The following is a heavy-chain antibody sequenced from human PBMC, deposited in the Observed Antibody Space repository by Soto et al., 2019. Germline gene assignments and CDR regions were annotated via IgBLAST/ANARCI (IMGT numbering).Heavy chain of an antibody. CDR2: IFTSGTT. D-gene: IGHD5-18*01. J-gene: IGHJ4*02. CDR3: TREGYRYGFLIGIDS. Sequence: EVQLVESGGGLVQPGGSLRLSCAASGFTVSNNHLSWVRQAPGKGLEWVSVIFTSGTTFYAESVKGRFTISRDTSKNTVSLQMNSLRVEDTGLYYGTREGYRYGFLIGIDSWGQGALVSVSS. V-gene: IGHV3-66*01. CDR1: GFTVSNNH.